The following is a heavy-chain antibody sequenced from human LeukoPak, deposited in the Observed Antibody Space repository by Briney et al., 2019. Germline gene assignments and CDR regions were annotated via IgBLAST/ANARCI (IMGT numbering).Heavy chain of an antibody. CDR2: ISAYNGNT. Sequence: GASVKVSCKASGGTFSSYAISWVRQAPGQGLEWMGWISAYNGNTNYAQKLQGRVTMTTDTSTSTAYMELRSLRSDDTAVYYCATSIAARRTFDAFDIWGQGTMVTVSS. CDR3: ATSIAARRTFDAFDI. V-gene: IGHV1-18*01. CDR1: GGTFSSYA. J-gene: IGHJ3*02. D-gene: IGHD6-6*01.